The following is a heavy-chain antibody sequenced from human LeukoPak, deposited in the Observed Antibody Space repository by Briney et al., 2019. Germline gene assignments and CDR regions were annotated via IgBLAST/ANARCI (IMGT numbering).Heavy chain of an antibody. V-gene: IGHV4-59*01. CDR3: ARGGTWLRFFYYYYMDV. D-gene: IGHD5-12*01. CDR1: GGSISSYY. CDR2: IYYSGST. J-gene: IGHJ6*03. Sequence: PSETLSLTCTVSGGSISSYYWSWIRQPPGKGLEWIGYIYYSGSTNYNPSLKSRVTISVDTSKNQFSLKLGSVTAADTAVYYCARGGTWLRFFYYYYMDVWGKGTTVTISS.